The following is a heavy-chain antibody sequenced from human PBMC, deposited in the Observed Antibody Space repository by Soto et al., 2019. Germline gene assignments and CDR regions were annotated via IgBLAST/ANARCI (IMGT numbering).Heavy chain of an antibody. CDR3: ARGRLDYVWWSYRIDAFDI. D-gene: IGHD3-16*02. Sequence: QVQLVQSGAEVKKPGSSVKVYCKASGGTFSSYAISWVRQAPGQGLEWMGGLIPIFGTANYAQKFQGRVTITADESTSTAYRELSSLRSEDTAVDYCARGRLDYVWWSYRIDAFDIWGQGTMVTVSS. CDR2: LIPIFGTA. J-gene: IGHJ3*02. V-gene: IGHV1-69*01. CDR1: GGTFSSYA.